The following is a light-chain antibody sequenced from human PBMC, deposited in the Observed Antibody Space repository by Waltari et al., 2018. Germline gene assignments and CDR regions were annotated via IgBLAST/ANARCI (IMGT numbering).Light chain of an antibody. CDR3: QTGGHGTWV. CDR1: SGLSNNV. Sequence: QLVLTQSPSASASLGASVNLTCTLSSGLSNNVIAWLQQRPEKGPRYLMKINSDGSHNKGDELPVRFSGSSSGAGRYRTISSLQSEDEADDFCQTGGHGTWVFGGGTKLTVL. V-gene: IGLV4-69*01. CDR2: INSDGSH. J-gene: IGLJ3*02.